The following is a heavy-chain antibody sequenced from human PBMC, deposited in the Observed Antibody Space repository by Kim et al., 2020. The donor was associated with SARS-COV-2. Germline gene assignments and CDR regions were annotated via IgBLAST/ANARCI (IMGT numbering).Heavy chain of an antibody. CDR1: GGSISSGGYY. V-gene: IGHV4-31*03. Sequence: SETLSLTCTVSGGSISSGGYYWSWIRQHPGKGLEWIGYIYYSGSTYYNPSLKSRVTISVDTSKNQFSLKLSSVTAADTAVYYCARVTTVTDFRYYYGMDVGGQGTKVTVS. J-gene: IGHJ6*02. CDR3: ARVTTVTDFRYYYGMDV. D-gene: IGHD4-4*01. CDR2: IYYSGST.